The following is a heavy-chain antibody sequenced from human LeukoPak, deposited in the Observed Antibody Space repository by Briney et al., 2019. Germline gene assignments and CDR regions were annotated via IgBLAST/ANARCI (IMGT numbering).Heavy chain of an antibody. J-gene: IGHJ3*02. V-gene: IGHV1-46*01. D-gene: IGHD6-19*01. CDR3: ARDRDRSGWYRGSFDI. CDR2: NNPSGGST. CDR1: AHTFTNYY. Sequence: GASVLVSYKASAHTFTNYYMHWVRHAPGHGRECMGINNPSGGSTSYAQKFQGRVTMTRDTSTSTVYMELNNLRAEDTAVYYCARDRDRSGWYRGSFDIWGQGTMITVSS.